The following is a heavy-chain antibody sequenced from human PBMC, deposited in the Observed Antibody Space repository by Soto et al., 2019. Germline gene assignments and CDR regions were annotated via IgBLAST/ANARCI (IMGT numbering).Heavy chain of an antibody. CDR2: VDPSDSYT. J-gene: IGHJ6*02. CDR3: ARLLLPSRGYYYGMDV. D-gene: IGHD3-10*01. Sequence: PGESLKISCKGSGYSFTSYWISWVRQMPGKGLEWMGRVDPSDSYTNYSPSFQGHVTISADKSISTAYLQWSSLKASDTAMYYCARLLLPSRGYYYGMDVWGQGTTVTVSS. CDR1: GYSFTSYW. V-gene: IGHV5-10-1*01.